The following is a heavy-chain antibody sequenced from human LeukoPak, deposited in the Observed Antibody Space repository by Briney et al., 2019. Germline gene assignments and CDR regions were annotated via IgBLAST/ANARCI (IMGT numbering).Heavy chain of an antibody. Sequence: GGSLRLSCAASGFTFSSYLMHWVRQVPGKGLVWVSRIKSDGSSTSYADSVKGRFTISRDNAKNTLYLQMNSLRAEDTAVYYCARDLGYSGSYFPFDYWGQGTLVTVSS. D-gene: IGHD1-26*01. V-gene: IGHV3-74*01. J-gene: IGHJ4*02. CDR2: IKSDGSST. CDR1: GFTFSSYL. CDR3: ARDLGYSGSYFPFDY.